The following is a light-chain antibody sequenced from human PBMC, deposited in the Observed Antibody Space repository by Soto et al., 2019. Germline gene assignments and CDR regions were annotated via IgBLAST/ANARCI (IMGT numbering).Light chain of an antibody. CDR2: RNK. CDR1: SSNIGRGY. V-gene: IGLV1-47*01. J-gene: IGLJ3*02. CDR3: AAWDDSLSGWV. Sequence: QSALTQPPSASGTPGQRVTISCSGSSSNIGRGYVYWYQHLPGAAPKLLIYRNKQRPSGVPDRFSGSKSGTSASLAISGLRSEDEADYFCAAWDDSLSGWVFGGGTQLTVL.